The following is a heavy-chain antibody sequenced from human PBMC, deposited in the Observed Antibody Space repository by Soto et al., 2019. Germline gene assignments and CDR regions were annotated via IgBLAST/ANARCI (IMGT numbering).Heavy chain of an antibody. CDR3: ARDLRITGTQSYGMDV. J-gene: IGHJ6*02. CDR2: IYYSGST. D-gene: IGHD1-7*01. V-gene: IGHV4-61*01. CDR1: GGSVSSGSYY. Sequence: SETLSLTCTVSGGSVSSGSYYWCLIRQPPGKGLEWIGYIYYSGSTNYNPSLKSRVTISVDTSKNQFSLKLSSVTAADTAVYYCARDLRITGTQSYGMDVWGQGTTVTVSS.